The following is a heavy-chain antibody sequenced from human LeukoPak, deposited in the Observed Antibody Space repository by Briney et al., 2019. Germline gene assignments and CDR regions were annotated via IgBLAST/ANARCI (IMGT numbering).Heavy chain of an antibody. CDR2: ISISGTTT. CDR1: GFIFSDFY. J-gene: IGHJ4*02. V-gene: IGHV3-11*01. Sequence: SGGSLRLSCAASGFIFSDFYMGWIRQAPGKGLEWVSYISISGTTTNYADSVKGRFTISRDDARNSLYLQMNSLTAEDTAVYYCAKDILAAGLFFDYWGQGTLVTVSS. CDR3: AKDILAAGLFFDY. D-gene: IGHD6-13*01.